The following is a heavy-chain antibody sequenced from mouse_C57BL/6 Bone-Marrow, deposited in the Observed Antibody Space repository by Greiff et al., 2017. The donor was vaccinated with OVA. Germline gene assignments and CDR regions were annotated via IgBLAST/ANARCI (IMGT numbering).Heavy chain of an antibody. CDR3: ARRVYGSSYFFDY. CDR2: IYPRDGST. D-gene: IGHD1-1*01. CDR1: GYTFTDHT. Sequence: VQLQQSDAELVKPGASVKISCKVSGYTFTDHTIHWMKQRPEQGLEWIGYIYPRDGSTKYNEKFKGKATLTADKSSSTAYMQLNSLTSEDSAVYCCARRVYGSSYFFDYWGQGTTLTVSS. J-gene: IGHJ2*01. V-gene: IGHV1-78*01.